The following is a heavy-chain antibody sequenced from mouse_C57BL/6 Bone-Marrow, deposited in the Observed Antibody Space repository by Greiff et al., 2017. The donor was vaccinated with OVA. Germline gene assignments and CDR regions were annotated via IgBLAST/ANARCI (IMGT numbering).Heavy chain of an antibody. CDR3: ARGEGVVEYVDD. CDR1: GYTFTDYY. Sequence: EVQLQQSGPELVKPGASVKISCKASGYTFTDYYMNWVKQSHGKSLEWIGDINPNNGGTSYNQKFKGKATLTVDKSSSTAYMELRSLTSEDSAVYYCARGEGVVEYVDDWGTGTTVTVSS. V-gene: IGHV1-26*01. D-gene: IGHD1-1*01. J-gene: IGHJ1*03. CDR2: INPNNGGT.